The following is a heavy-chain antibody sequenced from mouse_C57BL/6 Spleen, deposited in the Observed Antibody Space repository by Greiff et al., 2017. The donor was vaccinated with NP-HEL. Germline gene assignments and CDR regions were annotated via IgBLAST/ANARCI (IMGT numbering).Heavy chain of an antibody. V-gene: IGHV2-9-1*01. CDR2: IWTGGGT. J-gene: IGHJ4*01. D-gene: IGHD1-1*01. CDR3: ARTFITTVVRAMDY. Sequence: QVQLQQSGPGLVAPSQSLSITCTVSGFSLTSYAISWVRQPPGKGLEWLGVIWTGGGTNYNSAIKSRLSISKDNSKSQVFLKMNSLQTDDTARYYCARTFITTVVRAMDYWGQGTSVTVSS. CDR1: GFSLTSYA.